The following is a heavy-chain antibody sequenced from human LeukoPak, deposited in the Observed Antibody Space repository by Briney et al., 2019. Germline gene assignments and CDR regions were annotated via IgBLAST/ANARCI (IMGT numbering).Heavy chain of an antibody. J-gene: IGHJ6*02. D-gene: IGHD6-13*01. V-gene: IGHV3-23*01. CDR2: ITGSGGNT. Sequence: GGSLRLSCAASGFIFSSYSMSWVRQAPGKGLEWVSVITGSGGNTYYADSVKGRFTISKDNSKNTVYLQMSSLRVDDTAVYYCAKAASSSWPSYYYGMDVCGQGTKVTVSS. CDR3: AKAASSSWPSYYYGMDV. CDR1: GFIFSSYS.